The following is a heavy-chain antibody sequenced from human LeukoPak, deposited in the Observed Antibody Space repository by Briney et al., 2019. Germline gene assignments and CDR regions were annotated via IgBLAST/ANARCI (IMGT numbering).Heavy chain of an antibody. V-gene: IGHV3-23*01. J-gene: IGHJ6*02. CDR2: ITGSGGRT. CDR1: AFTFSSYA. Sequence: GGSLRLSCAASAFTFSSYAMSWVRQAPGKGLEWVSSITGSGGRTYYADSVKGRFTISRDNSKNTLYLQMNSLSAEDTAVYYCAKDLSPLYYYYGMDVWGQGTAVTVSS. CDR3: AKDLSPLYYYYGMDV.